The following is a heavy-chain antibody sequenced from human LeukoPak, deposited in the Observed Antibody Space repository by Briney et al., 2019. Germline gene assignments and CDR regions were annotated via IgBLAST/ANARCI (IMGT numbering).Heavy chain of an antibody. V-gene: IGHV3-74*01. J-gene: IGHJ4*02. CDR1: GFTLRSYR. CDR2: IYSDGSRT. D-gene: IGHD2-15*01. CDR3: QTHRNTGSSYDNLFEY. Sequence: TGGSLSLSCAVSGFTLRSYRMHWVREAPGRRLVWVSRIYSDGSRTSYADSVKGGLTISRANARNTLYLQMNRLRPEDRSVFYCQTHRNTGSSYDNLFEYWGQGSLVTVSS.